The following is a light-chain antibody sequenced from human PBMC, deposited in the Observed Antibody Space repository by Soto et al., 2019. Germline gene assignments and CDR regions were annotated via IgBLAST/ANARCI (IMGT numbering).Light chain of an antibody. CDR1: QTISSW. CDR3: QHYNSYSEA. Sequence: DIPMTQSPSTLSGSLGVRLTITCRASQTISSWLAWYQQKPGKAPKLLIYKASTLKSGVPSRFSGSGSGTEFILTISSLQPDDFATYYCQHYNSYSEAFGQGTKVDI. CDR2: KAS. J-gene: IGKJ1*01. V-gene: IGKV1-5*03.